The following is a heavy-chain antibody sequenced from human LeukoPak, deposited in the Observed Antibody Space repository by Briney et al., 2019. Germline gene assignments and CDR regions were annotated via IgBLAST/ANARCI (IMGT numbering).Heavy chain of an antibody. D-gene: IGHD6-19*01. CDR2: FYYSGST. V-gene: IGHV4-59*01. CDR1: GGSISSYY. Sequence: KPSETLSPTCTVSGGSISSYYWSWIRQPPGKGLEWIGYFYYSGSTNYNPSLKSRVTISVDTSKNRLSLKLSSVTAADTAVYYCARGLGGSSGCFGYWGQGTLVTVSS. J-gene: IGHJ4*02. CDR3: ARGLGGSSGCFGY.